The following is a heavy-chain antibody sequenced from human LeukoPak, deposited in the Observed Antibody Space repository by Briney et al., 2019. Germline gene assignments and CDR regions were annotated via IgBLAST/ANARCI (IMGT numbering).Heavy chain of an antibody. Sequence: GASVKASCKASGYTFTSYAMHWGRQAPGQRLEWMGWINAGNGNTKYSQKFQGRVTITRDTSASTAYMELSSLRSEDTAVYYCARAIQYRDYNDWLLKTYYFDYWGQGTLVTVSS. D-gene: IGHD3-9*01. CDR1: GYTFTSYA. CDR2: INAGNGNT. J-gene: IGHJ4*02. V-gene: IGHV1-3*01. CDR3: ARAIQYRDYNDWLLKTYYFDY.